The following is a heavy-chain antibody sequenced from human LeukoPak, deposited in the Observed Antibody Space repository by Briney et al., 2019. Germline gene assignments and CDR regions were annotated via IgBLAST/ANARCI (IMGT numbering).Heavy chain of an antibody. CDR3: TTQSPSYYYDSSGYYPQDY. D-gene: IGHD3-22*01. Sequence: GGTLRLSCAASGFTFSNYGMTWVRQAPGRGLEWVSGISNGGTNTYYTDSVKGRFTISRDNSRNTLYLQMNSLKTEDTAVYYCTTQSPSYYYDSSGYYPQDYWGQGTLVTVSS. J-gene: IGHJ4*02. CDR2: ISNGGTNT. CDR1: GFTFSNYG. V-gene: IGHV3-23*01.